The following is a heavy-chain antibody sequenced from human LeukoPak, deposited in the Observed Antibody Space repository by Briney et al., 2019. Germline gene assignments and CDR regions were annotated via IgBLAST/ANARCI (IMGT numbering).Heavy chain of an antibody. CDR1: GFTFSSYA. D-gene: IGHD6-13*01. J-gene: IGHJ4*02. CDR3: ARHSSSWLIDY. V-gene: IGHV3-23*01. CDR2: ISGSGGST. Sequence: GGSLRLSCAASGFTFSSYAMSWVRQAPGKGLEWVSGISGSGGSTYYADSVKGRFTISRDNPKNTLYLQMNSLRAEDTAVYYCARHSSSWLIDYWGQGTLVTVSS.